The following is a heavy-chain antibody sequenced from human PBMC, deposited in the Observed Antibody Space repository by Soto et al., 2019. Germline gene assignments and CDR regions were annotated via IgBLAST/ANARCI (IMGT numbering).Heavy chain of an antibody. Sequence: QVQLVESGGGVVQPGRSLRLSCAASGFTFSSYGMHWVRQAPGKGLEWVAVIWYDGSNKYYADSVKGRFTISRDNSKNTLYLQMNRRRAEDTAVYYCASNSLWFGELSLDYWGQGTLVTVSS. D-gene: IGHD3-10*01. CDR2: IWYDGSNK. CDR1: GFTFSSYG. CDR3: ASNSLWFGELSLDY. J-gene: IGHJ4*02. V-gene: IGHV3-33*01.